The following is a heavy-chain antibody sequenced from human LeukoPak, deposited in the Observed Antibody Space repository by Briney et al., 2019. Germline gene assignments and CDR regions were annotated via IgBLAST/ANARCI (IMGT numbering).Heavy chain of an antibody. CDR3: ARLSYGSVVW. V-gene: IGHV1-8*01. D-gene: IGHD5-18*01. Sequence: ASVKVSCKASGYTFTSYDINWVRQATGQGLEWMGWMNPNSGNTGYAQKLQGRVTMTRNTSISTAYMELSSLRSEDTAVYYCARLSYGSVVWGGQGTMATVCS. CDR1: GYTFTSYD. J-gene: IGHJ4*02. CDR2: MNPNSGNT.